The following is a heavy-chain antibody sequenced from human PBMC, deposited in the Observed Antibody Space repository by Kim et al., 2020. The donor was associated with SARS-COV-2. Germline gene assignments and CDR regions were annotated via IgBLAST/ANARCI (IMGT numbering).Heavy chain of an antibody. D-gene: IGHD2-15*01. CDR1: GFTFDDYA. CDR2: ISWNSGSI. J-gene: IGHJ4*02. V-gene: IGHV3-9*01. Sequence: GGSLRLSCAASGFTFDDYAMHWVRQAPGKGLEWVSGISWNSGSIGYADSVKGRFTISRDNAKNSLYLQMNSLRAEDTALYYCAKGLGVVAATTLFDYWGQGTLVTVSS. CDR3: AKGLGVVAATTLFDY.